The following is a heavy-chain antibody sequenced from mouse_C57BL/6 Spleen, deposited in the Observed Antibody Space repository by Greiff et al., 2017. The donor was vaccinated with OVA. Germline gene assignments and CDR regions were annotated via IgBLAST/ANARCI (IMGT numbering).Heavy chain of an antibody. CDR1: GYTFTDYE. V-gene: IGHV1-15*01. D-gene: IGHD2-3*01. CDR3: TRRDYDGYPFAY. CDR2: LDPETGGT. Sequence: VQLQQSGAELVRPGASVTLSCKASGYTFTDYEMHWVKQTPVHGLEWIGALDPETGGTAYNQKFKGKAILTADKSSSTAYMELRSLTSEDSAVYYCTRRDYDGYPFAYWGQGTLVTVSA. J-gene: IGHJ3*01.